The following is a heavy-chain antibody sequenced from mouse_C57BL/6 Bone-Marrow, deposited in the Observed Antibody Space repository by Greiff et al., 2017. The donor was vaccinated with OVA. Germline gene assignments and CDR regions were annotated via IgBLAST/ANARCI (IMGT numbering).Heavy chain of an antibody. CDR2: INSDGGST. J-gene: IGHJ2*01. CDR3: ARRSTMVTTIDY. CDR1: EYEFPSHD. D-gene: IGHD2-1*01. V-gene: IGHV5-2*01. Sequence: VQLMESEGGLVQPGESLKLSCESNEYEFPSHDMSWVRKTPEKRLELVAAINSDGGSTYYPDTMERRFIISRDNTKKTLYLQMSSLRSEDTALYYCARRSTMVTTIDYWGQGTTLTVSS.